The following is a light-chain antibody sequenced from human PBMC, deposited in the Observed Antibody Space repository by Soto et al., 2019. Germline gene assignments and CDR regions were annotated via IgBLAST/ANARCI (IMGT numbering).Light chain of an antibody. V-gene: IGKV1-5*03. CDR2: KAS. J-gene: IGKJ1*01. Sequence: DIQMTQSPSTLSGSVGDRVTITCRASQTLSSWLPWYQQKPGKAPKLLLYKASTLKTGVPSRFSGSGSGTEFTLTISSLQPDDFATYYCQHYNSYSEAFGQGTTVELK. CDR1: QTLSSW. CDR3: QHYNSYSEA.